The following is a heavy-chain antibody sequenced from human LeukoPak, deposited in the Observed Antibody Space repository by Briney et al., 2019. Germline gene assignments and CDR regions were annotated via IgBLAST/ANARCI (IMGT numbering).Heavy chain of an antibody. Sequence: GGSLRLSCEGSGFTVNTNYMNWVRQGPWKGLEWVSILYGDGTTYYADSVKGRFTISRDNSKNTVYLQMNNLRVDDTAVYYCARDRNSNNWFFFWGQGTLVTVSS. CDR2: LYGDGTT. CDR1: GFTVNTNY. D-gene: IGHD6-13*01. J-gene: IGHJ4*02. V-gene: IGHV3-66*01. CDR3: ARDRNSNNWFFF.